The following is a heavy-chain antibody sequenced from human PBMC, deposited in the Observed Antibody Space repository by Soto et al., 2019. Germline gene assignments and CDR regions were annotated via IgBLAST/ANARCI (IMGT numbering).Heavy chain of an antibody. CDR2: IYWDDDK. D-gene: IGHD3-9*01. V-gene: IGHV2-5*02. CDR3: AHRHTSFYDILTGYPSDAFDI. CDR1: GFSLSTSGVG. Sequence: SGPRLVNPTQTLTLTCTFSGFSLSTSGVGVGWIRQPPGQALEWLALIYWDDDKRYSPSLKSRLTITKDTAKNQVVLTMTNMDPVDTATYYCAHRHTSFYDILTGYPSDAFDIWGQGTMVTVSS. J-gene: IGHJ3*02.